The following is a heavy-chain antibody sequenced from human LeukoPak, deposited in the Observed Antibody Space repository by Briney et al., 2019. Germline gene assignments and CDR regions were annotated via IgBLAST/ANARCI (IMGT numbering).Heavy chain of an antibody. Sequence: SETLSLTCTVSGGSISSSSYYWGWIRQPPGKGLEWIGSIYYSGSTYYNPSLKSRVTISVDTSKNQFSLKLSSVTAADTAVYYCAKGGFDRYYDFWSGYYTVYFDYWGQGTLVTVSS. CDR1: GGSISSSSYY. CDR2: IYYSGST. J-gene: IGHJ4*02. CDR3: AKGGFDRYYDFWSGYYTVYFDY. V-gene: IGHV4-39*07. D-gene: IGHD3-3*01.